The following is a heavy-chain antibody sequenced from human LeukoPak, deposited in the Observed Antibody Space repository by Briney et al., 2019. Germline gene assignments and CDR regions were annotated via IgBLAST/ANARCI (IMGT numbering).Heavy chain of an antibody. CDR1: GGSISGHH. V-gene: IGHV4-59*11. D-gene: IGHD2-15*01. Sequence: SETLSLTSTVSGGSISGHHWSWIRQPPGKGLEWIGYIYANNGGTDYNPSLKSRATISVDRSRNQFSLHLNAVTAADTAVYYCARDSAARSDLWGRGTLVTVAS. CDR3: ARDSAARSDL. J-gene: IGHJ2*01. CDR2: IYANNGGT.